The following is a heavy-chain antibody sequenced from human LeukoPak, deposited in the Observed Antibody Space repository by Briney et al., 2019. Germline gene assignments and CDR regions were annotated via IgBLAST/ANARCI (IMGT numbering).Heavy chain of an antibody. CDR1: GYTFTGYY. Sequence: GSSVKVSCEASGYTFTGYYMHWVRQAPGQGREWMGWINPNSGGTNYAQKFQGRVTMTRDTSISTAYMELSRLRSDDTAVYYCARDLYDFWSSHWFDPWGQGTLVTVSS. J-gene: IGHJ5*02. CDR3: ARDLYDFWSSHWFDP. CDR2: INPNSGGT. V-gene: IGHV1-2*02. D-gene: IGHD3-3*01.